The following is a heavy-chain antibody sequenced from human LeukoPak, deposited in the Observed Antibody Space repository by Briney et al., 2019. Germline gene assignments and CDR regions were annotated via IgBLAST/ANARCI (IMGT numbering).Heavy chain of an antibody. J-gene: IGHJ5*02. CDR1: GGSFSGYY. V-gene: IGHV4-34*01. CDR3: AGRGLRFLESVKYSWFDP. D-gene: IGHD3-3*01. CDR2: INHSGST. Sequence: SETLSLTCAVYGGSFSGYYWTWIRQPPGKGLEWIGEINHSGSTNYNPSLKSRVTISVDTPKSQFSLKLSSVTAADTAIYFCAGRGLRFLESVKYSWFDPWGQGTLVTVSS.